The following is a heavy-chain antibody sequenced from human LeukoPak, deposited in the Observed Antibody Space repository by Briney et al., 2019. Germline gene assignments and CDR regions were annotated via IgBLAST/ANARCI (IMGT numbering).Heavy chain of an antibody. J-gene: IGHJ6*03. CDR2: ISYSGSTL. CDR1: GFTFSDYY. Sequence: PGGSLRLSCAASGFTFSDYYMSWIRQAPGKGLEWVSYISYSGSTLYYADSVEGRFTISRDNSKNTLYLQMNSLRAEDTAVYYCATGYCSGGSCYSYYYYYMDVWGKGTTVTVSS. V-gene: IGHV3-11*01. D-gene: IGHD2-15*01. CDR3: ATGYCSGGSCYSYYYYYMDV.